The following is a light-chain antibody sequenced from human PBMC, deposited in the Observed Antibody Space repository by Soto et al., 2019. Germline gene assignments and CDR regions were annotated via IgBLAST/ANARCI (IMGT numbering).Light chain of an antibody. CDR2: GAS. CDR3: QQYGSSPIT. CDR1: QSVSSR. J-gene: IGKJ5*01. V-gene: IGKV3-20*01. Sequence: IVLTQSPGTLSLAPGERATLCCRASQSVSSRLAWYQQKPGQAPRLPISGASSRAPGIPDRFSASGSAPDFTLTISRLEPEDFALYYCQQYGSSPITFGQGTRLEIK.